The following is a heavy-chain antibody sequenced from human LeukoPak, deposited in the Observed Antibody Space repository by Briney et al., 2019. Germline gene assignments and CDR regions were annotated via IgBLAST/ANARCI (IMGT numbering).Heavy chain of an antibody. D-gene: IGHD1-26*01. CDR2: MFSSGSR. J-gene: IGHJ4*02. CDR1: GGSVRGSY. V-gene: IGHV4-4*07. CDR3: ARGTVGRGYFDF. Sequence: SETLSLTCTVSGGSVRGSYWSWIRQPAGKGLEWIGRMFSSGSRDYNPSLKRRVTMSIETSKNQLSLELTSVTAADTAIYYCARGTVGRGYFDFWGQGTLVIVSS.